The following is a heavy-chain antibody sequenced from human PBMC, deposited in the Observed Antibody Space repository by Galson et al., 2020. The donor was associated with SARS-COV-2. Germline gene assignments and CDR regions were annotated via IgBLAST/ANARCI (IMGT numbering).Heavy chain of an antibody. D-gene: IGHD1-26*01. CDR1: GFTFDDYA. CDR2: ISWNSGSI. J-gene: IGHJ6*02. V-gene: IGHV3-9*01. Sequence: SLRLSCAASGFTFDDYAMHWVRQAPGKGLEWVSGISWNSGSIGYADSVKGRFTISRDNAKNSLYLQMNSLRAEDTALYYCAKVYDKWELPPRYYGMDVWGQGTTVTVSS. CDR3: AKVYDKWELPPRYYGMDV.